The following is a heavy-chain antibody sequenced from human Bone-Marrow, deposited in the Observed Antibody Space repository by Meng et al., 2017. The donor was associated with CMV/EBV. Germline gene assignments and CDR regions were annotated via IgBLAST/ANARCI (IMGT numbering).Heavy chain of an antibody. J-gene: IGHJ5*02. Sequence: SETLSLTCTVSGGSISSYSWSWIRPPAGKGLEWIGRIYTSGSTNYNPSLKSRVTMSVDTSKNQFSLKLSSVNAADRAVYCCAREYYDFWRGAHWFDPGGQGTLVTVAS. D-gene: IGHD3-3*01. V-gene: IGHV4-4*07. CDR1: GGSISSYS. CDR3: AREYYDFWRGAHWFDP. CDR2: IYTSGST.